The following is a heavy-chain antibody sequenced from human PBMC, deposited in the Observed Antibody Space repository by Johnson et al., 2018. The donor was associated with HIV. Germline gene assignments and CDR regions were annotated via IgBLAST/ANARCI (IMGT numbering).Heavy chain of an antibody. CDR1: GFTFSSYG. CDR2: IKQDGSET. D-gene: IGHD6-25*01. Sequence: VQLVESGGGLVQPGGSLRLSCTASGFTFSSYGMHWVRQAPGKGLEWVANIKQDGSETHYVDSVKGRFTISRDNAKNSLYLQMNSLRAEDTALYYCARLAAYDAFDIWGQGTMVTVSS. J-gene: IGHJ3*02. CDR3: ARLAAYDAFDI. V-gene: IGHV3-7*03.